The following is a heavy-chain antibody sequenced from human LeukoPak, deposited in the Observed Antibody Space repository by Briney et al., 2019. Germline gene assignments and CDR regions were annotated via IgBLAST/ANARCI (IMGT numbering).Heavy chain of an antibody. CDR2: ISGSGYHT. CDR3: AKAGYCSGTTCYPPPMDDS. Sequence: PGGSLRLSCAASGFTFINYAMSWVRQPPGKGLELVSGISGSGYHTYYADSVRGRFTVSRDNSKNTLYLQMNGLRAEDTAVYYCAKAGYCSGTTCYPPPMDDSWGQGTLVTVSS. D-gene: IGHD2-2*01. J-gene: IGHJ5*01. CDR1: GFTFINYA. V-gene: IGHV3-23*01.